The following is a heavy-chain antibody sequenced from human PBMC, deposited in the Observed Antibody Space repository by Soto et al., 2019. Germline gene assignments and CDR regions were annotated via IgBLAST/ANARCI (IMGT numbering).Heavy chain of an antibody. D-gene: IGHD1-1*01. CDR1: GDSISSYY. Sequence: SETLSLTCTVSGDSISSYYWSWIRQPPGKGLEWIGYIYYSGSTNYNPSLKSRATISVDTSKNQFSLKLTSMTAADTAVYYCARGGNDWPNWFDPWGQGTLVT. V-gene: IGHV4-59*01. CDR3: ARGGNDWPNWFDP. CDR2: IYYSGST. J-gene: IGHJ5*02.